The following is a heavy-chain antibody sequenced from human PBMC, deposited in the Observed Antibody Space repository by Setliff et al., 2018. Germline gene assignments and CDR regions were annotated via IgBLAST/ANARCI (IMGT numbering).Heavy chain of an antibody. Sequence: SETLSLTCTVSGGSISSDYWSWIRQPPGKGLEWIGYIYYSGTAIYNPSLRSRVTISVDISKKQFSLKLSSVTAADTAVYYCARAGGYYGSGSYYNDGWFDPWGQGTLVTVSS. V-gene: IGHV4-59*08. CDR3: ARAGGYYGSGSYYNDGWFDP. J-gene: IGHJ5*02. CDR2: IYYSGTA. D-gene: IGHD3-10*01. CDR1: GGSISSDY.